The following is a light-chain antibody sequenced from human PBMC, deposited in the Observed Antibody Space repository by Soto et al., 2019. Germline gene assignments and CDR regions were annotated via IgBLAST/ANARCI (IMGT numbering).Light chain of an antibody. CDR2: AAS. V-gene: IGKV1-39*01. Sequence: DIQMTQSPSSLSASVGDRVTITCRASQSISSYLNWYQQKPGKAPKLLIYAASSLQSGVPSRFSGSGSGTDFTLTISSLQHEDFANYYCQQSYSTPQTFSQGTKVEIK. CDR3: QQSYSTPQT. J-gene: IGKJ1*01. CDR1: QSISSY.